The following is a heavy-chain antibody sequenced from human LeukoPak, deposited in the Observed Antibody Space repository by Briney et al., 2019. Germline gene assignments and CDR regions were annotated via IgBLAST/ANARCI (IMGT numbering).Heavy chain of an antibody. CDR1: EFTFSSYA. CDR3: AKRIQSAMATGY. V-gene: IGHV3-23*01. CDR2: ISGSGGST. J-gene: IGHJ4*02. Sequence: GGSLRLSCAASEFTFSSYAMSWVRQAPGKGLEWVSAISGSGGSTYYADSVKGRFTISRDNSKNTLYLQMNGLRAEDTAVYYCAKRIQSAMATGYWGQGTLVTVSS. D-gene: IGHD5-18*01.